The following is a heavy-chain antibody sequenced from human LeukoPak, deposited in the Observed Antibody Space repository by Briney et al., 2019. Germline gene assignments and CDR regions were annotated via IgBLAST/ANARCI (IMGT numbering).Heavy chain of an antibody. V-gene: IGHV1-2*02. CDR3: ARDRGFMTYYYYMDV. CDR2: INPNSGGT. D-gene: IGHD3-10*01. Sequence: ASVKVSCKASGYTFTGYYMHWVRQAPGQGLEWMGWINPNSGGTNYAQKFQGRVTMTRDTSISTAYMELSRLGSDGTAVYYCARDRGFMTYYYYMDVWGKGTTVTVSS. CDR1: GYTFTGYY. J-gene: IGHJ6*03.